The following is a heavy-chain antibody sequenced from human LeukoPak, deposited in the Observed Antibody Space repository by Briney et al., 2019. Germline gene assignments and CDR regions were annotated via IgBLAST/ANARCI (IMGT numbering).Heavy chain of an antibody. CDR3: AKDNTDLVPNDVFDI. Sequence: PGGSLRLSCTASGFTFDDYAMHWVRQAPGKGLEWVSGISWNNGSIGYADTVKGRFTISRDNAKNSLYMQMNSLRSDDTALYYCAKDNTDLVPNDVFDIWGQGTMVTVSS. CDR2: ISWNNGSI. D-gene: IGHD5-18*01. J-gene: IGHJ3*02. V-gene: IGHV3-9*01. CDR1: GFTFDDYA.